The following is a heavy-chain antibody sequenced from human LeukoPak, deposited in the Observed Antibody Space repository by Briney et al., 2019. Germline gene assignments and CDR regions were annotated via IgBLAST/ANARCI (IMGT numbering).Heavy chain of an antibody. CDR2: ISSNGGST. J-gene: IGHJ4*02. CDR3: ARAMDYGDYLSWFDY. CDR1: GFTFSSYA. D-gene: IGHD4-17*01. V-gene: IGHV3-64*01. Sequence: GGSLRLSCAASGFTFSSYAMHWVCQAPGKGLEYVSAISSNGGSTYYANSVKGRFTISRDNSKNTLYLQMGSLRAEDMAVYYCARAMDYGDYLSWFDYWGQGTLVTVSS.